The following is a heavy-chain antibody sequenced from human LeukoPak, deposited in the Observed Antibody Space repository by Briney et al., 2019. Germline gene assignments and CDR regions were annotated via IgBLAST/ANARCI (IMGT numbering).Heavy chain of an antibody. D-gene: IGHD1-26*01. CDR2: I. CDR1: GFTFDAYA. J-gene: IGHJ6*02. CDR3: ATWAFYHSLDV. V-gene: IGHV3-43*02. Sequence: GGSLRLSCEASGFTFDAYAMHWVRQAPGKGLEWVSLIMKGRFTISRDNSKNSLYLQMNSLRSEDTALYYCATWAFYHSLDVWGQGTTVTDSS.